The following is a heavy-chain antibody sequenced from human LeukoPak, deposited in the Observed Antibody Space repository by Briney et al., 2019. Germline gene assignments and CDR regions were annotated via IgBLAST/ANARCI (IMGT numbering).Heavy chain of an antibody. J-gene: IGHJ4*02. Sequence: PGGSLRLSCAASGFTFSSYGMSWVRQAPGKGLKWVSALSGSGATTYYADSVKGRFTISRDNSKNTLYLQMNSLRAEDTAVYYCAKDRSAVVPAATLFDYWGQGTLVTVSS. CDR3: AKDRSAVVPAATLFDY. V-gene: IGHV3-23*01. CDR2: LSGSGATT. D-gene: IGHD2-2*01. CDR1: GFTFSSYG.